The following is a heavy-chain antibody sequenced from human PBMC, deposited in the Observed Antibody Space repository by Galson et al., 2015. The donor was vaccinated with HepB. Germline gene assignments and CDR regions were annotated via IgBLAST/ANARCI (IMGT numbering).Heavy chain of an antibody. V-gene: IGHV6-1*01. J-gene: IGHJ4*02. CDR1: GDSVSSNSAA. D-gene: IGHD3-22*01. Sequence: CAISGDSVSSNSAAWNWIRQSPSRGLEWLGRTYYRSKWYSDYAVSVKSRITINPDTSKNQFSLQLNSVTPEDTAVYYCARDWDYYDSSGGLGYWGQGTLVTVSS. CDR3: ARDWDYYDSSGGLGY. CDR2: TYYRSKWYS.